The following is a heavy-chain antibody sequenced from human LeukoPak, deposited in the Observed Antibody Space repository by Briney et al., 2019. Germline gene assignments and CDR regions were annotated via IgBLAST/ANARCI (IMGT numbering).Heavy chain of an antibody. D-gene: IGHD3/OR15-3a*01. J-gene: IGHJ4*02. CDR2: LYYRGST. CDR1: SDSLWEHF. CDR3: ASVSPRGYFCTALPPLFHS. Sequence: SDTLSLTCTLSSDSLWEHFGRWLRQPTGKGLEGSGNLYYRGSTNYNHSLKSRVTLSSHTSKSHFSLILTSVTALDTAVYCGASVSPRGYFCTALPPLFHSRGQGIRGTVSA. V-gene: IGHV4-59*07.